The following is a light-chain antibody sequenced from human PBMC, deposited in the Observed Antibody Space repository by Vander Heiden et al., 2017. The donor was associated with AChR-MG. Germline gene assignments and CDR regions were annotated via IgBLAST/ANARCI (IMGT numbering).Light chain of an antibody. V-gene: IGKV1-9*01. Sequence: DIKLTQSPSFLSASVGDRVTITCRASQGINRYLGWYQQKPGKAPNLLIYTASSLRSGVPSRFSGSGSGTEFTLTITSLQPEDFATYYCQHLNGYPITFGQGTRLDIK. CDR3: QHLNGYPIT. CDR1: QGINRY. CDR2: TAS. J-gene: IGKJ5*01.